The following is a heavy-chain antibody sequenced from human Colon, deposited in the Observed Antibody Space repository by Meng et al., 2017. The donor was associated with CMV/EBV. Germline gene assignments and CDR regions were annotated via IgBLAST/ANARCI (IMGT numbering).Heavy chain of an antibody. CDR1: GASISSSQYY. CDR2: IYHSGST. Sequence: GSLSLTCSVSGASISSSQYYWGWIRQPPGKGLEWIASIYHSGSTYYNPSLKSRVTISVDTSKNRFSLKLSSVTAADTAVYYCAKRETRIDDSSGYWGWGQGTRVTVSS. CDR3: AKRETRIDDSSGYWG. D-gene: IGHD3-22*01. J-gene: IGHJ4*02. V-gene: IGHV4-39*01.